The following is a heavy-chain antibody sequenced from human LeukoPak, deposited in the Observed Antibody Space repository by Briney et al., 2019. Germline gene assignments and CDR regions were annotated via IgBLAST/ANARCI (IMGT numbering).Heavy chain of an antibody. V-gene: IGHV4-39*07. CDR3: AREGSRDFWSGPVYYFDY. Sequence: RASETLSLTCTVSGGSISSSSYYWGWIRQPPGKGLEWIGSIYYSGSTYYNPSLKSRVTISVDTSKNQLSLRLSSVTAADTAVYYCAREGSRDFWSGPVYYFDYWGQGTLVTVSS. J-gene: IGHJ4*02. D-gene: IGHD3-3*01. CDR1: GGSISSSSYY. CDR2: IYYSGST.